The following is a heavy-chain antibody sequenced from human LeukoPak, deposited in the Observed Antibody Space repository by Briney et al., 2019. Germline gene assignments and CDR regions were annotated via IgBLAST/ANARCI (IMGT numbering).Heavy chain of an antibody. CDR2: IWYDGSSK. D-gene: IGHD6-13*01. V-gene: IGHV3-33*01. J-gene: IGHJ4*02. CDR3: ARDLTQLALFDY. CDR1: GFTFSNYG. Sequence: PGGSLRLSCAASGFTFSNYGMHWVRQAPGKGLEWVAVIWYDGSSKYYADSVKGRFTLSRDNSKNTLFLQMNSLRPEDTAVYFCARDLTQLALFDYWGQGTLVTVSS.